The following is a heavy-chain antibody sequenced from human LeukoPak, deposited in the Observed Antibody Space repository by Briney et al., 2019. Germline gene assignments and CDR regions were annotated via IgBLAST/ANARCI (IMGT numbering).Heavy chain of an antibody. CDR1: GFTFSSYS. V-gene: IGHV3-21*01. J-gene: IGHJ6*03. CDR3: AREGPFYYYYMDV. Sequence: PGGSLRLSCAASGFTFSSYSMNWVRQAPGKGLEWVSSISSSSSYIYYADSVKGRFTISRDNAKNSLYLQMNSLRAEDTAVYYCAREGPFYYYYMDVWGKGTTVTISS. CDR2: ISSSSSYI.